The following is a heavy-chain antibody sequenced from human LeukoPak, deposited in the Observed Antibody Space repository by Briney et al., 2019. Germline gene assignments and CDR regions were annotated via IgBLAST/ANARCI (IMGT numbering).Heavy chain of an antibody. CDR1: GGSISSYY. V-gene: IGHV4-59*01. CDR2: IYYSGST. Sequence: SETLSLTCTVSGGSISSYYWSWIRQPPGKGPEWIGYIYYSGSTNYNPSLKSRVTISVDTSKNQFSLKLSSVTAADTAVYYCARSVPREGSPQTPYYYYYGMDVWGQGTTVTVSS. CDR3: ARSVPREGSPQTPYYYYYGMDV. J-gene: IGHJ6*02.